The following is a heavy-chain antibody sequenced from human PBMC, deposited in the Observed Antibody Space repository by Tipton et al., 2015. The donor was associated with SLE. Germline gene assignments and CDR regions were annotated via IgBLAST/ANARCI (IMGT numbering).Heavy chain of an antibody. V-gene: IGHV4-59*08. J-gene: IGHJ6*02. Sequence: TLSLTCTVSGDSIGTYYWNWIRRSPGKGLEWIGYISYTETTKYNPSLESRVIISVDTSKNQFSLRLSSVTAADTAMYYCARHVGVAYYYAMDVWGQGTTVVISS. CDR2: ISYTETT. CDR3: ARHVGVAYYYAMDV. D-gene: IGHD2-15*01. CDR1: GDSIGTYY.